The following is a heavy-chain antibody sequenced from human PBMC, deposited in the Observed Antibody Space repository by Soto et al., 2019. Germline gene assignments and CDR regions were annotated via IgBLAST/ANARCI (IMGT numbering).Heavy chain of an antibody. J-gene: IGHJ4*02. Sequence: SETLSLTCTVSGGSISSYYLSWIRQPPGKGLEWIGYIYYSGSTNYNPSLRSRVTISVDTSKNQFSLKLSSVTAADTAVYYCASYYDSSGYYYADNWGQGTLVTVYS. CDR2: IYYSGST. CDR3: ASYYDSSGYYYADN. D-gene: IGHD3-22*01. CDR1: GGSISSYY. V-gene: IGHV4-59*01.